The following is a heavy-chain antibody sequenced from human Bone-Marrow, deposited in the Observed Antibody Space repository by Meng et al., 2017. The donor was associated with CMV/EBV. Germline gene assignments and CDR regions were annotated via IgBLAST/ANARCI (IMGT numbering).Heavy chain of an antibody. CDR1: GGSISSYY. D-gene: IGHD5-24*01. J-gene: IGHJ4*02. Sequence: GSLRLSCTVSGGSISSYYWSWIRQPPGKGLEWIGYIYYSGSTNYNPSLKSRVTISVDTSKNQFSLKLSSVTAADTAVYYCARLGDGYNYSDYWGQGTLVTVSS. CDR2: IYYSGST. V-gene: IGHV4-59*08. CDR3: ARLGDGYNYSDY.